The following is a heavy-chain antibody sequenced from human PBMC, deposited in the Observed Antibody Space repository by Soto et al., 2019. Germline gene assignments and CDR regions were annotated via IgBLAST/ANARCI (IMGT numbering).Heavy chain of an antibody. CDR3: AREDGVVGSSSAFDH. CDR1: GFTVSDNY. Sequence: EVQLVESGGGVIQPGGSLRISCAASGFTVSDNYMSWIRQAPGKGLEWVSVIYSGGETYYADSVKGRFTISRDNAKNSLYLQMNRLRAEDTAIYYWAREDGVVGSSSAFDHWGLGTLVTVSS. J-gene: IGHJ4*02. D-gene: IGHD1-26*01. V-gene: IGHV3-53*01. CDR2: IYSGGET.